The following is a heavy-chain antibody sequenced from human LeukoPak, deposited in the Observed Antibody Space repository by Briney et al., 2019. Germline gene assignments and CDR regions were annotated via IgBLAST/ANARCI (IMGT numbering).Heavy chain of an antibody. J-gene: IGHJ4*02. D-gene: IGHD4-23*01. CDR1: GFTFSSYA. CDR2: IKQDGSEK. V-gene: IGHV3-7*01. CDR3: TRGFGGTDY. Sequence: GSLRLSCAASGFTFSSYAMSWVRQAPGKGLEWVANIKQDGSEKYYVDSVKGRFTISRDNAKNSLYLQMNGLRAEDTALYYCTRGFGGTDYWGQGTLVTVSS.